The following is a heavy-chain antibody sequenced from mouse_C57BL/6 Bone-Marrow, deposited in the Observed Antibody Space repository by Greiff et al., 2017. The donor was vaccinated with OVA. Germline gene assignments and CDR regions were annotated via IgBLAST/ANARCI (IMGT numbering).Heavy chain of an antibody. Sequence: EVKVVESGGGLVQPGGSLNLSCAASGFTFTDYYMSWVHQPHGKELDWSGFIRNKANGYTTEYNSSVKGRFTISSDTSQSILYLQMNALRAEDSATYYCARTYDGDAFAYWGQGTLVTVSA. V-gene: IGHV7-3*01. CDR2: IRNKANGYTT. CDR3: ARTYDGDAFAY. CDR1: GFTFTDYY. D-gene: IGHD2-3*01. J-gene: IGHJ3*01.